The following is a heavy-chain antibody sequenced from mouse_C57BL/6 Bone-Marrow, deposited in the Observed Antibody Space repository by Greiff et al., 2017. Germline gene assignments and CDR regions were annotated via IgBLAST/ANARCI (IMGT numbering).Heavy chain of an antibody. V-gene: IGHV5-15*01. CDR3: ARWLLRAMDY. D-gene: IGHD2-3*01. Sequence: EVKLVESGGGLVQPGGSLKLSCAASGFTFSDYGMAWVRQAPRKGPEWVAFISNLAYSIYYADTVTGLFTISRENAKNTLYLEMSSLRSEDTAMYYCARWLLRAMDYWGQGTSVTVSS. J-gene: IGHJ4*01. CDR1: GFTFSDYG. CDR2: ISNLAYSI.